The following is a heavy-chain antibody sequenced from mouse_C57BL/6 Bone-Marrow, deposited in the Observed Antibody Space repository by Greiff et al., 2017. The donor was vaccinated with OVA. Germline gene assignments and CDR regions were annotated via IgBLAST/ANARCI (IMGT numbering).Heavy chain of an antibody. J-gene: IGHJ3*01. CDR3: ARCSRGFAY. CDR2: INPNNGGT. V-gene: IGHV1-26*01. CDR1: GYTFTDYY. D-gene: IGHD1-3*01. Sequence: EVQLQQSGPELVKPGASVKISCKASGYTFTDYYMNWVKQSHGKSLEWIGDINPNNGGTSYNQKFKGKATLTVDKSSSTAYMELRSLTSEDSAVYYCARCSRGFAYWGQGTLVTVSA.